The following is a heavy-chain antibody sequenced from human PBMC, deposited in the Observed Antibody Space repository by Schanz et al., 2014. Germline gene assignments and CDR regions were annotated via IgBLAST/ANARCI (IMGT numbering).Heavy chain of an antibody. CDR3: ARGGPAYYFDD. Sequence: EVQLVESGGGLVQPGGSLRLSCASSGFSFTTYAMSWVRQAPGKGLEWISYITYNGGTIYYADSVKGRFTISRDNSKNTVYIQMNSLRAEDTAVYYCARGGPAYYFDDWGQGTLVTVSS. CDR2: ITYNGGTI. V-gene: IGHV3-48*01. J-gene: IGHJ4*02. CDR1: GFSFTTYA.